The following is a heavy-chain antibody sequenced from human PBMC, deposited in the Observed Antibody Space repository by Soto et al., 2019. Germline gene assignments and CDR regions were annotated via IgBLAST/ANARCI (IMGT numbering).Heavy chain of an antibody. D-gene: IGHD3-10*01. J-gene: IGHJ6*02. Sequence: VQLLESGGGLVQPGGSLGLSCAGSGFTFANYAMSWVHQAPGKGLEWVSVLSNSGGTTYYADSVKGRFTISRDNFKNTLYLQLDSLRAEDTAIYYCARFEGGASGTYGLDVWGQGTKVTVSS. CDR2: LSNSGGTT. V-gene: IGHV3-23*01. CDR3: ARFEGGASGTYGLDV. CDR1: GFTFANYA.